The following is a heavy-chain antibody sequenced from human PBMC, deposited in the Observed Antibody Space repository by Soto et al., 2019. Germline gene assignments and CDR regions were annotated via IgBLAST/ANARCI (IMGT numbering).Heavy chain of an antibody. CDR2: IIPIFGTA. V-gene: IGHV1-69*06. CDR1: GGTFSSYA. CDR3: ARDQDSDNYVYAGSQEPYGMDV. D-gene: IGHD3-16*01. Sequence: ASVKVSCKASGGTFSSYAISWVRQAPGQGLEWMGGIIPIFGTANYAQKFQGRVTITADRFTSTVYMELGSLTSEDTATYYCARDQDSDNYVYAGSQEPYGMDVWGQGTTVTVSS. J-gene: IGHJ6*02.